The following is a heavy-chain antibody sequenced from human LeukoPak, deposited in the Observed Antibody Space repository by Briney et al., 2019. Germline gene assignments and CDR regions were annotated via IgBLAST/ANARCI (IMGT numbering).Heavy chain of an antibody. V-gene: IGHV3-7*01. D-gene: IGHD2-21*02. CDR2: IKQDGSEK. CDR3: ARSSGGDCYRSPGRCYFDY. Sequence: PGGSLRLSCAASGFTFSSYCMSWVRQAPRKGLEWVANIKQDGSEKYYVDSVKGRFTISRDNAKNSLYLQMNSLRAEDTAVYYCARSSGGDCYRSPGRCYFDYWGQGTLVTVSS. CDR1: GFTFSSYC. J-gene: IGHJ4*02.